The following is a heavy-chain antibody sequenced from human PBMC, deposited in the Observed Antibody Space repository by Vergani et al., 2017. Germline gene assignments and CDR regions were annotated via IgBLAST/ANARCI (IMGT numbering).Heavy chain of an antibody. CDR3: ARDRDLYCRSTTSCHNWFDP. V-gene: IGHV4-59*01. CDR2: VYYTGST. J-gene: IGHJ5*02. CDR1: GAAIKDFY. Sequence: QVQLQESGPGLVKPSETLSLTCTVSGAAIKDFYWSWFRQPPRKGLEWIGYVYYTGSTTYNPSLKSRVTISVDTSNNQFSLRLTSLTAADTAIYYCARDRDLYCRSTTSCHNWFDPWGQGSLVTVSS. D-gene: IGHD2/OR15-2a*01.